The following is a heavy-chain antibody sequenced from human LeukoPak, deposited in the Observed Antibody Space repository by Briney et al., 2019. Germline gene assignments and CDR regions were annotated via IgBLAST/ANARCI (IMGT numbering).Heavy chain of an antibody. Sequence: PSETLSVTCTVSGGSISSYYWSWIRQPPGKGLEWIGYIYYSGSTNYNPSLKSRVTISVDTSKNQFSLKLSSVTAADTAVYYCARDRAAGIFDYWGQGTLVTVSS. CDR1: GGSISSYY. V-gene: IGHV4-59*01. J-gene: IGHJ4*02. CDR3: ARDRAAGIFDY. CDR2: IYYSGST. D-gene: IGHD6-13*01.